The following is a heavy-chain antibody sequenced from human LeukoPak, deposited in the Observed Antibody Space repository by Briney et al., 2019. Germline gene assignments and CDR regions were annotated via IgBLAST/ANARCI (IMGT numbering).Heavy chain of an antibody. CDR2: IYHSGST. V-gene: IGHV4-38-2*02. CDR3: ARGAYGDRSFDY. Sequence: PSETLSLTCTVSGYSISSGYYWGWIRQPPGKGREWIGSIYHSGSTYYNPSLKSRVTISVDTSKNKFSLKQSSVTAADTAVYYCARGAYGDRSFDYWGQGTLVTVSS. D-gene: IGHD4-17*01. J-gene: IGHJ4*02. CDR1: GYSISSGYY.